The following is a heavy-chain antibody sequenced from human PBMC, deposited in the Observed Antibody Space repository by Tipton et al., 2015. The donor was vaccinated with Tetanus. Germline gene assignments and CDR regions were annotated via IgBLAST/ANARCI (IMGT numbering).Heavy chain of an antibody. Sequence: AASGFTFIGYEMNWVRQAPGKGLEWISYIDISGGSVYYADSVKGRFTISRDNTKDSLFLQMSSLRAEDTAVYYCARDGRNGFKRRVDAFDVWGHGTMVTVSS. CDR1: GFTFIGYE. J-gene: IGHJ3*01. V-gene: IGHV3-48*03. D-gene: IGHD5-24*01. CDR3: ARDGRNGFKRRVDAFDV. CDR2: IDISGGSV.